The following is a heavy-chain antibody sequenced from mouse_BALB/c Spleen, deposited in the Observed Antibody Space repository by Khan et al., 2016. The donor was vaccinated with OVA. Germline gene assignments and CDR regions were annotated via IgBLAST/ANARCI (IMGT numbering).Heavy chain of an antibody. CDR1: GYTFTSYV. V-gene: IGHV1S136*01. Sequence: VQLQQSGPELVKPGASVKMSCMASGYTFTSYVMYWVSQKPGQGLEWIGYINPYNDDTKYNEKFKGKATLTSDKSSSTAYMDLSSLTSEDSAVYYCTRGGYASFAYWGQGTLVTVSA. D-gene: IGHD2-2*01. CDR3: TRGGYASFAY. CDR2: INPYNDDT. J-gene: IGHJ3*01.